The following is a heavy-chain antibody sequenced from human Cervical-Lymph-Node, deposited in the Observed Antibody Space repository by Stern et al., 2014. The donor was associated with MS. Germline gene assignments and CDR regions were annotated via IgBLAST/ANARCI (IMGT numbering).Heavy chain of an antibody. CDR3: ARHVQGFDY. CDR2: IYPYDSDT. CDR1: GYSFTIYY. J-gene: IGHJ4*02. Sequence: EVQLVQSGAEVKKPGESLKISCKLSGYSFTIYYIAWVRQKPGKGLEWMGCIYPYDSDTTYSPSFQGQVTISADKSITTAYLQWSSLRASDTAMYYCARHVQGFDYWGQGTLVTVSS. V-gene: IGHV5-51*01.